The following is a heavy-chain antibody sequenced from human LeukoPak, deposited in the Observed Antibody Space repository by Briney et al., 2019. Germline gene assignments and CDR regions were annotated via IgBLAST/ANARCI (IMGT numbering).Heavy chain of an antibody. CDR3: ARDFPLASIVGATAYYYYYYMDV. CDR2: INPNSGGT. Sequence: ASVKVSCKASGYTFTNSYMHWVRQAPGQGLEWMGWINPNSGGTNYAQKFQGRVTMTRDTSISTAYMELSRLRSDDTAVYYCARDFPLASIVGATAYYYYYYMDVWGKGTTVTVSS. V-gene: IGHV1-2*02. CDR1: GYTFTNSY. D-gene: IGHD1-26*01. J-gene: IGHJ6*03.